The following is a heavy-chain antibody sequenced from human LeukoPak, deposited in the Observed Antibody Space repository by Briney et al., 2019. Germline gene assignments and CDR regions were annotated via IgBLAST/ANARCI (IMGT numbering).Heavy chain of an antibody. D-gene: IGHD3-10*01. CDR3: ARVGDYGSGFDL. Sequence: GGSLRLSCAASGFTFSSYAMSWVRQAPGKGLEWVSAISGSGGSTYYADSVKGRFTISGDNAKNTLYLQMNSLRAEDTAVYYCARVGDYGSGFDLWGQGTLVTVSS. J-gene: IGHJ4*02. V-gene: IGHV3-23*01. CDR2: ISGSGGST. CDR1: GFTFSSYA.